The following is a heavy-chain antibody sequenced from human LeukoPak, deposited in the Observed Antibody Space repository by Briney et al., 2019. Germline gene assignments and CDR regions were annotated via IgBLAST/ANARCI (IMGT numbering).Heavy chain of an antibody. CDR2: INSDGSSI. J-gene: IGHJ6*04. V-gene: IGHV3-74*01. Sequence: GGSLRLSCAASGFTFSSYWMHWVRQVPGKGLVWVSRINSDGSSISYADSVKGRFTISRDNAKNTLYLQMNSLRAEDTAVYYCARAPRYYDILTGSYCYYGMDVWGKGTTVTVSS. CDR3: ARAPRYYDILTGSYCYYGMDV. CDR1: GFTFSSYW. D-gene: IGHD3-9*01.